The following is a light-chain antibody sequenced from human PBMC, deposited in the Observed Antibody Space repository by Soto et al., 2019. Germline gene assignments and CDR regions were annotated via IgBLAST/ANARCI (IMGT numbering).Light chain of an antibody. CDR1: QDISNY. V-gene: IGKV1-33*01. J-gene: IGKJ4*02. Sequence: DIQMTQSPSSLSASVGDRVTITCQASQDISNYLNWYQQKPGKAPKLLIYDASNVETGVPSRFSGSGSGTDFTFSISSLQPEDIATYYSQQYDNLPLTFGGGTKVEIK. CDR2: DAS. CDR3: QQYDNLPLT.